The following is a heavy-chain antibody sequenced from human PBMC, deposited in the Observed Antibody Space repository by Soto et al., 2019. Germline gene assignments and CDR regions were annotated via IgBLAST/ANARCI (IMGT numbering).Heavy chain of an antibody. D-gene: IGHD3-10*01. CDR2: LYTDGTS. CDR3: ARGAGTNYYALDV. Sequence: GGSLRLSCAASGFNVRDNYMTWVRQTPGKGLEWVSVLYTDGTSSYADSVKGRFTFSRDDSTNTLYLQMDSVRVEDTAVYYCARGAGTNYYALDVWGQGTTVTVSS. V-gene: IGHV3-53*01. CDR1: GFNVRDNY. J-gene: IGHJ6*02.